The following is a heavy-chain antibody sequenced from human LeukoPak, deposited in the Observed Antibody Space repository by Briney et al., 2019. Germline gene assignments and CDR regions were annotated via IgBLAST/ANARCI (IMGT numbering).Heavy chain of an antibody. V-gene: IGHV4-4*02. J-gene: IGHJ6*02. D-gene: IGHD3-22*01. CDR3: ARHGRNYDDRSGYYSYYYGMDV. CDR1: GGSISSSNW. Sequence: NTSGTLSLTCAVSGGSISSSNWWSWVRQPPGKGLEWIGYIYYSGSTNYNPSLKSRVTISVDTSKNQFSLKLSSVTAADTAVHYCARHGRNYDDRSGYYSYYYGMDVWGQGTTVTVSS. CDR2: IYYSGST.